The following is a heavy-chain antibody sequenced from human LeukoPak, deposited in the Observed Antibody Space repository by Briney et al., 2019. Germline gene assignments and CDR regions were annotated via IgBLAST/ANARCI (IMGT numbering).Heavy chain of an antibody. CDR1: GGTFSSYA. CDR2: IIPIFGTA. D-gene: IGHD2-15*01. CDR3: ARYKGSPYYSGDSCTNDY. J-gene: IGHJ4*02. V-gene: IGHV1-69*13. Sequence: ASVKVSCKASGGTFSSYAISWVRQAPGQGLEWMGGIIPIFGTANYAQKFQGRVTITADESTSTAYMELSSLRSEDTAVYYCARYKGSPYYSGDSCTNDYWGQGTLVTVSS.